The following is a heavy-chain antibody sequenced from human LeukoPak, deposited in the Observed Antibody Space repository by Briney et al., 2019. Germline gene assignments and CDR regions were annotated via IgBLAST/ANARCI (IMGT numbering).Heavy chain of an antibody. CDR2: IYYSGST. CDR3: ARGGGGYYLYYFDY. J-gene: IGHJ4*02. D-gene: IGHD3-3*01. CDR1: GGSISSGSYY. V-gene: IGHV4-61*01. Sequence: SETLSLTCTVSGGSISSGSYYWSWIRQPPGKGLEWIGYIYYSGSTNYNPSLKSRVTISVDTSKNQFSLKLSSVTAADTAVYYCARGGGGYYLYYFDYWGQGTLVTVSS.